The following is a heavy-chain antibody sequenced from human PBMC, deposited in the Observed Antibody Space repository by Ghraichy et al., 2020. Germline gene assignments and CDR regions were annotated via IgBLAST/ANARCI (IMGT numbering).Heavy chain of an antibody. Sequence: GSLRLSCAVYGGSFSGYYWSWIRQPPGKGLEWIGEINHSGSTNYNPSLKSRVTISVDTSKNQFSLKLSSVTAADTAVYYCARSTFRGSWFDPWGQGTLVTVSS. CDR3: ARSTFRGSWFDP. CDR1: GGSFSGYY. CDR2: INHSGST. V-gene: IGHV4-34*01. J-gene: IGHJ5*02. D-gene: IGHD3-16*01.